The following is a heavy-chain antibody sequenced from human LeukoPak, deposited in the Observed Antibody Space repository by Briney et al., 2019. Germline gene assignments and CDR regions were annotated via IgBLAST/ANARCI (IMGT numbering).Heavy chain of an antibody. CDR1: GGSISSSSYY. V-gene: IGHV4-39*01. J-gene: IGHJ5*02. Sequence: PSETLSLTCTVSGGSISSSSYYRGWIRQPPGKGLEWIGSIYYSGSTYYNPSLKSRVTISVDTSKNQFSLKLSSVTAADTAVYYCARHRVAVAGTRGNWFDPWGQGTLVTVSS. CDR2: IYYSGST. D-gene: IGHD6-19*01. CDR3: ARHRVAVAGTRGNWFDP.